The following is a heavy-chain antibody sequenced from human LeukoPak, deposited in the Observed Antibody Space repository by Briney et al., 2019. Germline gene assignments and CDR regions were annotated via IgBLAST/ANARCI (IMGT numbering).Heavy chain of an antibody. Sequence: ASVKVSCKASGYTFTSYDIHWVRPATGQGLEWTGWMNPNSGNTGYAQKFQGRVTITRNTSISTAYMELSSLRSEDTAVSYCARSLAARPGVDYWGQGTLVTVSS. CDR2: MNPNSGNT. D-gene: IGHD6-6*01. J-gene: IGHJ4*02. CDR3: ARSLAARPGVDY. CDR1: GYTFTSYD. V-gene: IGHV1-8*03.